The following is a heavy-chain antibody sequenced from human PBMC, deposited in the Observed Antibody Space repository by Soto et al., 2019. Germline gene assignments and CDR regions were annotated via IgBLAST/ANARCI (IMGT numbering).Heavy chain of an antibody. CDR2: IWYDGSNK. J-gene: IGHJ4*02. CDR3: ARPQGYSSSPIDY. V-gene: IGHV3-33*01. CDR1: GFTCSSYG. Sequence: QVQLVESGGGVIQPGRSLRLSCAASGFTCSSYGMHWVRQAPGKGLEWVAVIWYDGSNKYYADSVKGRFTISRDNSKNTLYLQMNSLRAEDTAVYYCARPQGYSSSPIDYWGQGTLVPVSS. D-gene: IGHD6-13*01.